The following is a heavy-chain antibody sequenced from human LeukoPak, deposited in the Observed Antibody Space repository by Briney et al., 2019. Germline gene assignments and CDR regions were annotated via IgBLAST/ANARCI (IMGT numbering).Heavy chain of an antibody. CDR2: ISAYDGNT. V-gene: IGHV1-18*01. CDR3: ARAVRGYSYAYLPY. D-gene: IGHD5-18*01. CDR1: GYTFSSYG. J-gene: IGHJ4*02. Sequence: VASVKVSCTASGYTFSSYGISWVRQAPGQGLEWMGWISAYDGNTDYAQNLQGRVTMTTDTSTSTAYMELRSLRSDDTAAYYCARAVRGYSYAYLPYWGQGTLVTVSS.